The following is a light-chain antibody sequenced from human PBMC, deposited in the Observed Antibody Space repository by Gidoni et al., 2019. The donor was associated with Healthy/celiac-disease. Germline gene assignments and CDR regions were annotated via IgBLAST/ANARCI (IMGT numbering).Light chain of an antibody. CDR3: QAWDSSTAHVV. CDR2: QDS. Sequence: SYDLTPPPSVSVSPGQTSSITCAGDTLGDKYACWYQQKPGQSPVLVIYQDSKRPSGIPERFSGSNSGNTATLTISGTQAMDEADYYCQAWDSSTAHVVFGGGTKLTVL. J-gene: IGLJ2*01. CDR1: TLGDKY. V-gene: IGLV3-1*01.